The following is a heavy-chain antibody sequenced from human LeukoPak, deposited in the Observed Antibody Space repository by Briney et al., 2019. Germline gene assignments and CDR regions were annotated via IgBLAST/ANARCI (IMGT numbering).Heavy chain of an antibody. CDR1: GGTFSSYA. CDR3: ACQIEVGATHRGFYYYMDV. D-gene: IGHD1-26*01. Sequence: SVKVSCKASGGTFSSYAISWVRQAPGQGLEWMGGIIPMFGTANYAQKIQGRVTITADKSTSTAYMELSSLRSEDTAVYYCACQIEVGATHRGFYYYMDVWGKGTTVTVSS. V-gene: IGHV1-69*06. J-gene: IGHJ6*03. CDR2: IIPMFGTA.